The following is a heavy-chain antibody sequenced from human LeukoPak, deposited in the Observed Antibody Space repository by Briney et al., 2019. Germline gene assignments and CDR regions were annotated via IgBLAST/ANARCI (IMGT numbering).Heavy chain of an antibody. J-gene: IGHJ4*02. CDR2: IRYDGSNK. CDR1: GFTFSSYG. CDR3: AKGYGDKGDYFDY. V-gene: IGHV3-30*02. D-gene: IGHD4-17*01. Sequence: GGSLRLSCAASGFTFSSYGMHWVRQAPGKGLEWVAFIRYDGSNKYYADSVKGRFIISRDNSKNTLYLQMNSLRAEDTAVYYCAKGYGDKGDYFDYWGQGTLVTVSS.